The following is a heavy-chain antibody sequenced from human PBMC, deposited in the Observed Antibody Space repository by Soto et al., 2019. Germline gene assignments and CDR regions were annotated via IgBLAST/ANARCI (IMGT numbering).Heavy chain of an antibody. V-gene: IGHV4-30-2*01. CDR2: MYHSGST. CDR3: ARERWFFDN. J-gene: IGHJ4*02. Sequence: PSETLSLTCAVSGGSISSGGYSWSWIRQPPGKGLEWIGYMYHSGSTYYNPSLKSRVTISIDRSKNQFSLKLTSVTAADTAVYYCARERWFFDNWGQGTQVTV. D-gene: IGHD2-15*01. CDR1: GGSISSGGYS.